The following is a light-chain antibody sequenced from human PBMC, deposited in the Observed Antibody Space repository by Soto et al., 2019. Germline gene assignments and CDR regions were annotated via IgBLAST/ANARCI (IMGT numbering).Light chain of an antibody. V-gene: IGLV2-8*01. CDR3: SSYSGTNYHYV. Sequence: QSALTQPPSAAGSFGQSVTISCTGTSSDVGGYNYVSWYQPHPGKAPKLMIYEVSERPSGVPDRFSCSKSGNTASLTVSGLQADDEADYYCSSYSGTNYHYVFGTGTKLTVL. J-gene: IGLJ1*01. CDR1: SSDVGGYNY. CDR2: EVS.